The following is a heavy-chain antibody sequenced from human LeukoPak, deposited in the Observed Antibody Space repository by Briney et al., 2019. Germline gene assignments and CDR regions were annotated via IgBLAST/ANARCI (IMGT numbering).Heavy chain of an antibody. CDR1: GFTFDDYA. D-gene: IGHD4-11*01. CDR2: ISWNSGSI. Sequence: GGSLRLSCAASGFTFDDYAMHWVRQAPGKGLEWVSGISWNSGSIIYADSVKGRFTISRDNAKNSLYLQMNSLRAEDTTLYYCAKGPTLTFIDYWGQGTLVTVSS. V-gene: IGHV3-9*01. J-gene: IGHJ4*02. CDR3: AKGPTLTFIDY.